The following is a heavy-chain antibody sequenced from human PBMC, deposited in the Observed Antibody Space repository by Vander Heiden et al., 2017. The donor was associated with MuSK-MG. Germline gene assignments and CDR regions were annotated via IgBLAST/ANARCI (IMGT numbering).Heavy chain of an antibody. V-gene: IGHV4-59*01. Sequence: QVQLQESGPGLVKPSETLSLTCTVSGGSISSYYWSWSRQRPGKGLEWIGYIYYSGSTNYNPSLKSRVTISVDTSKNQFSLKLSSVTAADTAVYYCARIREVVTAIRTWSFDYWGQGTLVTVSS. CDR2: IYYSGST. CDR1: GGSISSYY. CDR3: ARIREVVTAIRTWSFDY. J-gene: IGHJ4*02. D-gene: IGHD2-21*02.